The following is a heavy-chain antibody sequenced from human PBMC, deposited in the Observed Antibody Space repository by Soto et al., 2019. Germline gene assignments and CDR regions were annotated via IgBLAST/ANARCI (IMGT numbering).Heavy chain of an antibody. D-gene: IGHD6-13*01. CDR2: IYPGDSDT. J-gene: IGHJ6*02. V-gene: IGHV5-51*01. Sequence: VESLKISCNGSGYSFTSYWIGWVRQMPGKGLEWMGIIYPGDSDTRYSPSFQGQVTISADKSISTAYLQWSSLKASDTAMYYCASHSSSAYYYYGMDVWGQATTVTVSS. CDR3: ASHSSSAYYYYGMDV. CDR1: GYSFTSYW.